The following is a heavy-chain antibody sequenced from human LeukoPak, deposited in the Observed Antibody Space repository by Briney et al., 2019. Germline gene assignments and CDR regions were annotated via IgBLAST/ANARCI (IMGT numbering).Heavy chain of an antibody. Sequence: PGRSLRLSCAASGFTFSSYAMHWVRQAPGKGLEWVAVISYDGSNKYYADSVKGRFTISRDNAKNTPYLLMNSLRIEDTAVYYCVRGAFRGYYMDVWGKGTTVIVSS. V-gene: IGHV3-30-3*01. J-gene: IGHJ6*03. CDR3: VRGAFRGYYMDV. CDR2: ISYDGSNK. CDR1: GFTFSSYA. D-gene: IGHD3-16*01.